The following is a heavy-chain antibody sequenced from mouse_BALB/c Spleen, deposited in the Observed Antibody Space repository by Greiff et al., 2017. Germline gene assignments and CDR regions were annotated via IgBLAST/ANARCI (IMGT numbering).Heavy chain of an antibody. Sequence: VHVKQSGAELVKPGASVKLSCTASGFNIKDTYMHWVKQRPEQGLEWIGRIDPANGNTKYDPKFQGKATITADTSSNTAYLQLSSLTSEDTAVYYCARSRGGYWGQGTTLTVSS. CDR2: IDPANGNT. CDR1: GFNIKDTY. J-gene: IGHJ2*01. CDR3: ARSRGGY. V-gene: IGHV14-3*02.